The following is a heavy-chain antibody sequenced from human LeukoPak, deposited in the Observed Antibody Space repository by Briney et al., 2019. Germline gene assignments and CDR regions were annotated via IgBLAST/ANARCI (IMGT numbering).Heavy chain of an antibody. Sequence: PGGSLRLSCEASGFSFSTYNMHRVRQSPGKGLEWVALISSDGSNKYYRDSLKGRFTISRDNSKNALFLHMNSLRPDDSALYYCAADDYGDFIPYYWGQGTLVTVSS. CDR2: ISSDGSNK. CDR1: GFSFSTYN. J-gene: IGHJ4*02. D-gene: IGHD4-17*01. CDR3: AADDYGDFIPYY. V-gene: IGHV3-30*04.